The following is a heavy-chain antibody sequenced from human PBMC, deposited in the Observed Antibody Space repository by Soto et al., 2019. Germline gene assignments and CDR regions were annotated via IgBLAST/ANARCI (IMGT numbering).Heavy chain of an antibody. CDR3: AKGGAVAGAVYFDY. CDR2: ISYDGSNK. V-gene: IGHV3-30*18. D-gene: IGHD6-19*01. CDR1: GFTLRSYG. J-gene: IGHJ4*02. Sequence: GGSLRLCCAASGFTLRSYGIHWVRQAPGKGLEWVAVISYDGSNKYYADSVKGRFTISRDNSKNTLYLQMNSLRAEETAVYYCAKGGAVAGAVYFDYWGQGSLVTVSS.